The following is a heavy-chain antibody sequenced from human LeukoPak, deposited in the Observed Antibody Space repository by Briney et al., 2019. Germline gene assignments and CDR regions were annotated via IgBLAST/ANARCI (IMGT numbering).Heavy chain of an antibody. CDR1: GFTVSSNY. Sequence: GGSLRLSCAASGFTVSSNYMSWVRQAPGKGLEWVSVIYSGGSTYYADSVKGRFTISRDNSKNTLCLQMNSLRAEDTAVYYCARVVEGYYFDYWGQGTLVTVSS. D-gene: IGHD3-10*01. V-gene: IGHV3-66*01. J-gene: IGHJ4*02. CDR3: ARVVEGYYFDY. CDR2: IYSGGST.